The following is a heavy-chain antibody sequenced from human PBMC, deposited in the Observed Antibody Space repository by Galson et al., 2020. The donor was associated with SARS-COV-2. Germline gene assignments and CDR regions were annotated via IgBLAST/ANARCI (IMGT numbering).Heavy chain of an antibody. D-gene: IGHD3-22*01. V-gene: IGHV4-59*01. CDR3: ARVDDYYDSSGYYRHYGMDV. J-gene: IGHJ6*02. CDR1: GGSTSSYY. Sequence: SQTLSLTCTVSGGSTSSYYWSWIRQPPGKGLEWIGYVSYTGSTIHNPSLKSRVTISLYTSKNQFSLKLTSVTAADTAVYYCARVDDYYDSSGYYRHYGMDVWGQGTTVIVSS. CDR2: VSYTGST.